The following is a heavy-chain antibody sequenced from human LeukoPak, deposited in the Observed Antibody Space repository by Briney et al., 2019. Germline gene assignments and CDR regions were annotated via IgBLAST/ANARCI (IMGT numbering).Heavy chain of an antibody. Sequence: GGSLRLSCAAPGFTFSSYSMSWVRQAPGKGLEWVSAISGSGGSTYYADSVKGRFTISRDNSKNTLYLQMNSLRAEDTAVYYCAKGSYCSGGSCFFDYWGQGTPVSVSS. CDR2: ISGSGGST. V-gene: IGHV3-23*01. CDR3: AKGSYCSGGSCFFDY. D-gene: IGHD2-15*01. CDR1: GFTFSSYS. J-gene: IGHJ4*02.